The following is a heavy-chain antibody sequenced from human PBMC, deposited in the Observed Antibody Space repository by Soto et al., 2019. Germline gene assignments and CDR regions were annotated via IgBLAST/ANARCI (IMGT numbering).Heavy chain of an antibody. D-gene: IGHD3-3*01. CDR1: GYTFTGYY. J-gene: IGHJ6*02. CDR3: ARARVRKNYDFWSGYPLYYGMDV. V-gene: IGHV1-2*04. CDR2: INPNSGGT. Sequence: ASVKVSCKASGYTFTGYYMHWVRQAPGQGLEWMGWINPNSGGTNYAQKFQGWVTMTRDTSISTAYMELSRLRSDDTAVYYCARARVRKNYDFWSGYPLYYGMDVWGQGTTVTVSS.